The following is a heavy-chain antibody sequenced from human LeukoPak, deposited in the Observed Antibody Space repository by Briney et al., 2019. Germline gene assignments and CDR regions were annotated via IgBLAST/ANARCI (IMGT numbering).Heavy chain of an antibody. D-gene: IGHD4-23*01. Sequence: GESLKISCKGSAYSFPNYWIALVRQMSGKGLEWMGIIYPGDSDPRYSPSFQGQATTSADKSITPAYLQWSSLKASDTAMYYCARLSDNSGEGYLDLWGRGSLVTVSS. CDR2: IYPGDSDP. CDR3: ARLSDNSGEGYLDL. J-gene: IGHJ2*01. V-gene: IGHV5-51*01. CDR1: AYSFPNYW.